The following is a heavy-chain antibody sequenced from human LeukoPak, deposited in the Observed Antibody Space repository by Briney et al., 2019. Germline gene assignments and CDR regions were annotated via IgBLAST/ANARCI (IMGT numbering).Heavy chain of an antibody. CDR1: GGSISSSSYY. D-gene: IGHD2-8*01. J-gene: IGHJ4*02. V-gene: IGHV4-39*01. Sequence: MASETLSLTCTVSGGSISSSSYYWGWIRQPPGKGLEWIGSIYYSGSTYYNPPLKSRVTISVDTSKNQFSLKLSSVTAADTAVYYCASLPYCTNGVCYTGFGDYWGQGTLVTVSS. CDR2: IYYSGST. CDR3: ASLPYCTNGVCYTGFGDY.